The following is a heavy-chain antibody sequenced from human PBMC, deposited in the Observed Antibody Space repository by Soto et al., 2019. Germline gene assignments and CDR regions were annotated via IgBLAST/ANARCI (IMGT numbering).Heavy chain of an antibody. Sequence: QVHVQQSGQGLVKPSETLSLSCTVSRGPSSSHYWGWIRQPPGRGLEWIGYVYYTGGTSYNPSLKSRVTISADTSTNHISLTLSSVTAAYTAVYYCVRQGIDYLHGLVDVWVQGTTVSVSS. D-gene: IGHD1-26*01. CDR1: RGPSSSHY. CDR3: VRQGIDYLHGLVDV. CDR2: VYYTGGT. V-gene: IGHV4-59*08. J-gene: IGHJ6*02.